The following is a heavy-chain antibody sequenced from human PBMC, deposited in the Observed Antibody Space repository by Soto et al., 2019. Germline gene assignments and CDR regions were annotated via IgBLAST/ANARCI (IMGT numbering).Heavy chain of an antibody. D-gene: IGHD3-22*01. V-gene: IGHV3-30*18. CDR1: GFTFSSYG. CDR2: ISYDGSNK. CDR3: AKEWEDDSSGSSFDY. Sequence: QVQLVESGGGVVQPGRSLRLSCAASGFTFSSYGMHWVRQAPGKGLEWVAVISYDGSNKYYADYVKRRFTISRDNAKKTLYLQMNSLIAEYTAMYYCAKEWEDDSSGSSFDYWGQGTLVRVSS. J-gene: IGHJ4*02.